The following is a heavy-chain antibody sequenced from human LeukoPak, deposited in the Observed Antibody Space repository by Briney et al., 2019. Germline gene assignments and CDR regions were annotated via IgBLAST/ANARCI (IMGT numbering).Heavy chain of an antibody. Sequence: PGRSLRLSCAASGFTFSNYGMHWVRQAPGKGLEWVAVIGSDGRTDYYADPVKGRFTISRDSSKNMMYLQMNSLRAEDTAVYYCAKGRGVADYWGQGTLVTVSS. CDR3: AKGRGVADY. CDR2: IGSDGRTD. CDR1: GFTFSNYG. V-gene: IGHV3-30*18. J-gene: IGHJ4*02. D-gene: IGHD2-15*01.